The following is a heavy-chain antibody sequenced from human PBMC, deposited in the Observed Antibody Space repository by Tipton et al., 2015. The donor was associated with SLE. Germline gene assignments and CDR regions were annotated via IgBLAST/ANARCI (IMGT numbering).Heavy chain of an antibody. J-gene: IGHJ4*02. CDR2: ISGFDNSI. CDR3: ARDPLQHGNYLDH. CDR1: GFSISGYY. V-gene: IGHV3-11*01. Sequence: GSLRLSCAASGFSISGYYISCIRQAPGKGLEWLSYISGFDNSIDYADSVKGRFTISRDNAKNSVYLQMNSLRAEDTAVYFCARDPLQHGNYLDHWGQGTLVTFSS.